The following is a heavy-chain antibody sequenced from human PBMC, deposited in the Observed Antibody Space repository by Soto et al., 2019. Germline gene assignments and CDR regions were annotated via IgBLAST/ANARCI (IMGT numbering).Heavy chain of an antibody. CDR1: GGTFSSYA. D-gene: IGHD6-19*01. V-gene: IGHV1-69*12. CDR2: IIPIFGTA. CDR3: ARAHLGSGCDYYYYYGMDV. J-gene: IGHJ6*02. Sequence: QVQLEQSGAEVKKPGSSVKVSCKASGGTFSSYAISWVRQAPGQGLEWMGGIIPIFGTANYAQNFQGRVTITADESTSTAYMELSSLRSEDTAVYYCARAHLGSGCDYYYYYGMDVWGQGTTVTVSS.